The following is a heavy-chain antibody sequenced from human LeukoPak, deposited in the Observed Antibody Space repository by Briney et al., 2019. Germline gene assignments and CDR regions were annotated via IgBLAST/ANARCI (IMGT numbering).Heavy chain of an antibody. D-gene: IGHD6-19*01. J-gene: IGHJ1*01. Sequence: PGRSLRLSCAASGFTFSSYGMSWVRQAPGKGLEWVSAISGSGGSTYYADSVKGRFTISRDNSKNTLYLQMNSLRAEDTAVYYCAKGVYSSGPQYFQHWGQGTLVTVSS. CDR3: AKGVYSSGPQYFQH. V-gene: IGHV3-23*01. CDR1: GFTFSSYG. CDR2: ISGSGGST.